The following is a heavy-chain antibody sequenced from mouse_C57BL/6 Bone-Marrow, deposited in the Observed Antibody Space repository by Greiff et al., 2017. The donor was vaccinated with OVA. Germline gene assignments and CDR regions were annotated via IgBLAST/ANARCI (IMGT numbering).Heavy chain of an antibody. V-gene: IGHV5-12*01. Sequence: EVQRVESGGGLVQPGGSLKLSCAASGFTFSDYYMYWVRQTPEKRLEWVAYISNGGGSTYYPDTVKGRFTISRDNAKNTLYLQMSRLKSEDTAMYYCARHTYYSNPWFAYWGQGTLVTVSA. CDR2: ISNGGGST. CDR1: GFTFSDYY. D-gene: IGHD2-5*01. J-gene: IGHJ3*01. CDR3: ARHTYYSNPWFAY.